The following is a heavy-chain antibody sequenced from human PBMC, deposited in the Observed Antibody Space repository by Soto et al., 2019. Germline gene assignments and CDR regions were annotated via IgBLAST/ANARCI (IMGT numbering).Heavy chain of an antibody. D-gene: IGHD3-3*02. Sequence: QVQLVQSGAEVKKPGSSVKVSCKTSGGTFRTSAISWVRQAPGQGLEWMGGIMPVFPTPDYAQKFQGRVTITADESTSKAYRELSSLRSEDTAVYYCARDKDRQQLGGNYYYIMDVWGQGTTVTVSS. CDR1: GGTFRTSA. CDR3: ARDKDRQQLGGNYYYIMDV. J-gene: IGHJ6*01. V-gene: IGHV1-69*12. CDR2: IMPVFPTP.